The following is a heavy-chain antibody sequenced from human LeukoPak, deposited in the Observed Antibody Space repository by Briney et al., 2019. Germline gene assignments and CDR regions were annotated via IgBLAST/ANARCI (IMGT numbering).Heavy chain of an antibody. CDR3: VRDRAYYDFWSGYGY. CDR1: GFTFSSYG. J-gene: IGHJ4*02. CDR2: IWYDGSNK. D-gene: IGHD3-3*01. Sequence: PGGSLRLSCAASGFTFSSYGMHWVRQAPGKGLEWVAVIWYDGSNKYYADSVKGRFTISRDNSKNTLYLRMNSLRAEDTAVYYCVRDRAYYDFWSGYGYWGQGTLVTVSS. V-gene: IGHV3-33*01.